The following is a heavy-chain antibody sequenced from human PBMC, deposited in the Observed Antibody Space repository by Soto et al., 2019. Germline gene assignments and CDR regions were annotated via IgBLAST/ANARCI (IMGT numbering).Heavy chain of an antibody. Sequence: SLRLSCAASGFTFSSYAMHWVRQAPGKGLEWVAVISYDGSNKYYADSVKGRFTISRDNSKNTLYLQMNSLRAEDTAVYYCARARGYSYGPEYYYYGMDVWGQGTTVTVSS. CDR3: ARARGYSYGPEYYYYGMDV. CDR2: ISYDGSNK. CDR1: GFTFSSYA. V-gene: IGHV3-30-3*01. D-gene: IGHD5-18*01. J-gene: IGHJ6*02.